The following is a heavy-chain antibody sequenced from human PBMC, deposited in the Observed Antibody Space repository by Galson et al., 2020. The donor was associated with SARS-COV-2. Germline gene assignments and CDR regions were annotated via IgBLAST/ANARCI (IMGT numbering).Heavy chain of an antibody. D-gene: IGHD1-26*01. J-gene: IGHJ4*02. CDR3: ARLLQTRQLVGAADN. CDR1: GGSINSGDYY. CDR2: IYYSGGT. V-gene: IGHV4-31*03. Sequence: SETLSLTCTVSGGSINSGDYYWSWIRQLPGKGLEWIAYIYYSGGTYYNTSLKSRVAISIDTSKNQFSLRLTSVTAADTAVYYCARLLQTRQLVGAADNWGQGTLVTVSS.